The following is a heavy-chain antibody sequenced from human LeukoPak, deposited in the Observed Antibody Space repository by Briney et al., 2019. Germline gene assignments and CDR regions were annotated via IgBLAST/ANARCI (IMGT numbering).Heavy chain of an antibody. D-gene: IGHD3-22*01. V-gene: IGHV4-39*07. CDR3: ARGGGTYSGGYLCNMDV. Sequence: PSETLSLTCTASGGSITNTNYYWAWIRQSPGKGLEWIGSIHNTGNTYNNPSLKSRVTISIDRSKNQFSVKLNSVTAADTAVYYCARGGGTYSGGYLCNMDVWGKGTTVTVSS. J-gene: IGHJ6*03. CDR1: GGSITNTNYY. CDR2: IHNTGNT.